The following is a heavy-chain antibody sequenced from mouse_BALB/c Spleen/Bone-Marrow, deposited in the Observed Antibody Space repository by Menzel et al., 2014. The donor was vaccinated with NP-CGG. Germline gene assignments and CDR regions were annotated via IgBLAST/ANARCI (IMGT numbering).Heavy chain of an antibody. Sequence: EVMLVESGGGSLKPGGSLKLSCAASGFTFSSYAMSWVRQTPEKRLEWVATISRGGSYTYYPDRVKGRFTISRGNAKNTLYLQQSSLRSEDADMYYCARPGISRLIDSWGQGTPLTVSS. CDR2: ISRGGSYT. CDR3: ARPGISRLIDS. CDR1: GFTFSSYA. J-gene: IGHJ2*01. V-gene: IGHV5-9-1*01.